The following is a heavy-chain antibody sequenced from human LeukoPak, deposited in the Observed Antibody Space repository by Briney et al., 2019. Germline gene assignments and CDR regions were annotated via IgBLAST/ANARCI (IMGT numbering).Heavy chain of an antibody. CDR2: ISYDGSNK. Sequence: GRSLRLSCAASGFTFSSYGMHWVRQAPGKGLEWVAVISYDGSNKYYADSVKGRFTISRDNSKNTLYLQMNSLRAEDTAVYYCAKERSGYYYFDYWGQGTLVTVSS. D-gene: IGHD3-22*01. V-gene: IGHV3-30*18. CDR1: GFTFSSYG. J-gene: IGHJ4*02. CDR3: AKERSGYYYFDY.